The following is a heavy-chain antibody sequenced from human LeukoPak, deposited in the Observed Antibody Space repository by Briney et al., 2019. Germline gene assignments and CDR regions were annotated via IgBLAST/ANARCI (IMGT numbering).Heavy chain of an antibody. CDR1: GTSVTINY. D-gene: IGHD6-13*01. CDR2: IYNTGNT. CDR3: ARASFSRWGWIDP. V-gene: IGHV4-59*02. Sequence: SETLSLTCSVSGTSVTINYWIWIRLSPGRGLEWIGYIYNTGNTYYNPSLTGRASMSMDTSRNQFSLTLRSATPADTAVYYCARASFSRWGWIDPWGQGTLVTVSS. J-gene: IGHJ5*02.